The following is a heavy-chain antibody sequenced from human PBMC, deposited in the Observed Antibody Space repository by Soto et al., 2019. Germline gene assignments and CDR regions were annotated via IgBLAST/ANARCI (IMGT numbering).Heavy chain of an antibody. CDR2: ISAYNGNT. CDR1: XYTFTSXG. Sequence: QVQLVQSGAEVKKPGASVXXXXXXXXYTFTSXGXSWVRQAPGQGLEWMGWISAYNGNTNYAQKLQGRVTMTTDTSTSTAYMELRSLRSDDTAVYYCARVKMATITTPYYYYGMDVWGQGTTVTVSS. CDR3: ARVKMATITTPYYYYGMDV. V-gene: IGHV1-18*01. D-gene: IGHD5-12*01. J-gene: IGHJ6*02.